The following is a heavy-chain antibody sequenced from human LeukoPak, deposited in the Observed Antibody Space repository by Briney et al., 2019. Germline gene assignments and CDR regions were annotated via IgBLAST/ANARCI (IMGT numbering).Heavy chain of an antibody. D-gene: IGHD6-13*01. J-gene: IGHJ4*02. CDR1: GFTFNNYG. Sequence: PGRSLRLSCAASGFTFNNYGMHWVRQAPGKGLEWVAVISYDGNNKYYADSVKGRFTISRDNSKNTLSLQMNSLRAEDTAVYYCAKTIAAIFGGVDYWGQGTLVTVSS. CDR2: ISYDGNNK. V-gene: IGHV3-30*18. CDR3: AKTIAAIFGGVDY.